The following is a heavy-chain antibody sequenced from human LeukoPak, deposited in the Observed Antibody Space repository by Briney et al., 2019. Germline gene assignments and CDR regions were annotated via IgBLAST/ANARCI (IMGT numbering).Heavy chain of an antibody. J-gene: IGHJ4*02. V-gene: IGHV3-30-3*01. D-gene: IGHD2-2*01. CDR3: ARDLGDIVVVPAFSGYDGGPFDY. CDR1: GFTFSSYA. Sequence: GGSLRLSCAASGFTFSSYAMHWVRQAPGKGLEWVAVISYDGSNKYYADSVKGRFTISRDNSKNTLHLQMNSLRAEDTAVYYCARDLGDIVVVPAFSGYDGGPFDYWGQGTLVTVSS. CDR2: ISYDGSNK.